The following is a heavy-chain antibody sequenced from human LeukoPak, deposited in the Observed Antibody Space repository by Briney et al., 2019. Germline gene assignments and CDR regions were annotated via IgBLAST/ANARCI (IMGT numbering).Heavy chain of an antibody. CDR2: INSDGSST. D-gene: IGHD6-19*01. J-gene: IGHJ4*02. Sequence: GGSLRLPCAASGFTFSSYWMHWVRQAPGKGLVWVSRINSDGSSTSYADSVKGRFTISRDNAKNTLYLQMNSLRAVYSSVDYWVCDGACSSGWYPFFDYWGQGTLVTVSS. CDR3: VCDGACSSGWYPFFDY. V-gene: IGHV3-74*01. CDR1: GFTFSSYW.